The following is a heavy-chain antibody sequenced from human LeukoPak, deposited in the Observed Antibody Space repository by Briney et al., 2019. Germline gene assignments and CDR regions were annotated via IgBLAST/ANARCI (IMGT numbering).Heavy chain of an antibody. V-gene: IGHV3-23*01. CDR1: GFSFSNYA. D-gene: IGHD5-12*01. Sequence: GGSLRLSCAASGFSFSNYAMSWVRQAPGKGLEGVSVIGSSGGSTYYADSVKGRFTISRDNSKNTLYLQMNSLRVEDTAVYYCARGRGYGAYDWNDYWGQGTLVTVSS. CDR2: IGSSGGST. J-gene: IGHJ4*02. CDR3: ARGRGYGAYDWNDY.